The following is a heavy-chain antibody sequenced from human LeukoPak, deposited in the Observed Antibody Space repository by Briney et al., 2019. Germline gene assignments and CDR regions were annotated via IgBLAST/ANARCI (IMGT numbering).Heavy chain of an antibody. V-gene: IGHV3-7*01. J-gene: IGHJ4*02. D-gene: IGHD3-3*01. CDR3: ARELRFLEWLNFDY. CDR2: VKQDGSEK. Sequence: GGSLRLSCAASGFTFSSYWMSWVRQAPVKGLEWVANVKQDGSEKYYVDSVKGRFTISRDNAKNSLYLQMNSLRAEDTAVYYCARELRFLEWLNFDYWGQGTLVTVSS. CDR1: GFTFSSYW.